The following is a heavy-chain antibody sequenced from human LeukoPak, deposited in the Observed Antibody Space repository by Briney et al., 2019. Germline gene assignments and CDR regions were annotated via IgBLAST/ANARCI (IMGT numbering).Heavy chain of an antibody. CDR3: ASLAAAGEKGVDY. D-gene: IGHD6-13*01. J-gene: IGHJ4*02. CDR1: GDSGSSNSAA. CDR2: TYYRSKWYN. V-gene: IGHV6-1*01. Sequence: ASQTLSLTCACSGDSGSSNSAAWHGLRQSPSRGLEWLARTYYRSKWYNDYAVSVKSRITINPDTSKNQFSLQLNSVTPEDTAVYYCASLAAAGEKGVDYWGQGTLVTVSS.